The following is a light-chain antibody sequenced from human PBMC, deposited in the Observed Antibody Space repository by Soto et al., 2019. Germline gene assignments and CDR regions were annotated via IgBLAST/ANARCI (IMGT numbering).Light chain of an antibody. CDR2: AAT. CDR3: QQYYSYPHT. V-gene: IGKV1-8*01. J-gene: IGKJ2*01. Sequence: AIRMTQSPSSLSASTGARVTITCRASQGISSYLAWYQQKPGKAPKLLLYAATTLQSVGPSRFSGSGSGTDCTLSLSCLQSEDCATYYCQQYYSYPHTFGQGTKLEIK. CDR1: QGISSY.